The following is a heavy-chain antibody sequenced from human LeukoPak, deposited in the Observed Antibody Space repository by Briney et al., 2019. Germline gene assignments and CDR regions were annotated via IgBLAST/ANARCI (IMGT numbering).Heavy chain of an antibody. CDR2: IYYSGST. CDR1: GGSISSYY. CDR3: AKTHYWYFDL. Sequence: SETLSLTCTVSGGSISSYYWSWIRQPPGKGLEWIGYIYYSGSTNYNPSLKSRVTISVDTSKNQFSLKLSSVTAADTAVYYCAKTHYWYFDLWGRGTLVTVSS. J-gene: IGHJ2*01. V-gene: IGHV4-59*08.